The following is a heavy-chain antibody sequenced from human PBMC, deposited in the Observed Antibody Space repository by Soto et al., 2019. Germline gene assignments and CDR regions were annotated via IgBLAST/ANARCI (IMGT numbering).Heavy chain of an antibody. V-gene: IGHV3-49*04. CDR1: GFTCGDYA. Sequence: YLRLYGTASGFTCGDYAMSWVRKAPGKGLEWVGFIRSKAYGGTTEYAASVKGRFTISRDDSKSIAYLQMNSLKTEDTAVYYCTRDNTIFGVVRAYYYYSGMDVWGQGTTVTVSS. J-gene: IGHJ6*02. D-gene: IGHD3-3*01. CDR3: TRDNTIFGVVRAYYYYSGMDV. CDR2: IRSKAYGGTT.